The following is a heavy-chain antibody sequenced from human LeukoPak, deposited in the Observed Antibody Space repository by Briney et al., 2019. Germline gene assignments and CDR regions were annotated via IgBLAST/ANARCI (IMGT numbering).Heavy chain of an antibody. V-gene: IGHV3-23*01. CDR2: ITGSSGNT. D-gene: IGHD3-3*01. J-gene: IGHJ4*02. Sequence: GGSLRLSCAASGFTFSSYAMSWVRLAPGKGLEWVSAITGSSGNTYYADSVKGRFTISRDNSKNTLYLQMNSLRVEDTAVFYCARAGRFLEWLPDPIDYWGQGTLVSVSS. CDR1: GFTFSSYA. CDR3: ARAGRFLEWLPDPIDY.